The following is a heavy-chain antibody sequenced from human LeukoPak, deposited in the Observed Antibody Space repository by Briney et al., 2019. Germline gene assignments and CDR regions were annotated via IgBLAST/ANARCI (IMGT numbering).Heavy chain of an antibody. Sequence: ASVTVSCKASGYTFTSYYMHWVRQAPGRGLEGMGIINPSGGSTSYAQKFQGRVTMTRDMSTSTVYMELSSLRSVDTAVYYCARSNSSSRSWFDPWGQGTLVTVSS. CDR3: ARSNSSSRSWFDP. CDR1: GYTFTSYY. D-gene: IGHD6-13*01. J-gene: IGHJ5*02. CDR2: INPSGGST. V-gene: IGHV1-46*01.